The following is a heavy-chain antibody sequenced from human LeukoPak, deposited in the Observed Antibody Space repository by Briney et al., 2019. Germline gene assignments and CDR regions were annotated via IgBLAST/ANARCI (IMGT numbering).Heavy chain of an antibody. Sequence: ASVKVSCKASGGTFTKYDINWVRQATGQGLEWMGWMNPNSGTTGYAQKFQGRVTFTRNTSMSTAYLELSSLRSEDTAVYFCASEGVVTAFDAFDVWGQGTMVTVSS. CDR1: GGTFTKYD. V-gene: IGHV1-8*01. J-gene: IGHJ3*01. CDR3: ASEGVVTAFDAFDV. D-gene: IGHD2-21*02. CDR2: MNPNSGTT.